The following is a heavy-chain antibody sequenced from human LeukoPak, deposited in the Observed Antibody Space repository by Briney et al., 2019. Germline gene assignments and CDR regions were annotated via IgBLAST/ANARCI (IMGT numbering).Heavy chain of an antibody. CDR2: VSISSGTI. J-gene: IGHJ4*02. CDR1: GFTLSGHN. D-gene: IGHD3-16*01. CDR3: ARAMSTFGGVRNYFDS. Sequence: PGGALRLSCAASGFTLSGHNMNWVRQAPGKGLEWISFVSISSGTICYADSVNGRFRISRDNAKSSLDLEMNSLRAEDTAVYYCARAMSTFGGVRNYFDSWGQGTLVTVSS. V-gene: IGHV3-48*04.